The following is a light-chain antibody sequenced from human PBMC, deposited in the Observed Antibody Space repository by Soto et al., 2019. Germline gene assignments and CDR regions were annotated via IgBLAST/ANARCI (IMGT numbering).Light chain of an antibody. CDR1: SSNIGAGYD. J-gene: IGLJ2*01. V-gene: IGLV1-40*01. CDR3: QPYDNALGVWC. CDR2: VNN. Sequence: QSVLTQPPSVSGAPGQRVTISCTGSSSNIGAGYDVHWYQQLPGTAPKLLIYVNNNRPSGVPDRFSGSKSGTSASLAITGLRAENGVPYSGQPYDNALGVWCFGGGTNLTAL.